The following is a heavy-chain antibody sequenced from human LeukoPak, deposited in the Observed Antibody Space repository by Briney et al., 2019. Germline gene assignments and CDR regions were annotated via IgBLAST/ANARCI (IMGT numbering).Heavy chain of an antibody. D-gene: IGHD5-24*01. CDR2: IYHSGST. J-gene: IGHJ6*03. CDR1: GYSISSGYY. Sequence: KPSETLSLTCAVSGYSISSGYYWGWIRQPPGQGLEWIGSIYHSGSTYYNSSLKRRVTISVDTSKNQFSLKLSSVAAANPTVSYFAGRPRWLQKGFLYYYYYMDVWGKGTGVTVS. V-gene: IGHV4-38-2*01. CDR3: AGRPRWLQKGFLYYYYYMDV.